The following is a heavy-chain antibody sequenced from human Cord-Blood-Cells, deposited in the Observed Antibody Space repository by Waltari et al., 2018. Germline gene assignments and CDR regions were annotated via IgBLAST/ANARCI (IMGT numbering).Heavy chain of an antibody. D-gene: IGHD3-10*01. CDR2: IRSKANSYAT. CDR1: GFTFRGSA. V-gene: IGHV3-73*02. Sequence: EVQLVESGGGLVQPGGSLKLSCAASGFTFRGSAMHWVRQASGKGLEWVGRIRSKANSYATAYAASVKGRFTISRDDSKNTAYLQMNSLKTEDTAVYYCRVTNYYYGMDVWGQGTTVTVSS. CDR3: RVTNYYYGMDV. J-gene: IGHJ6*02.